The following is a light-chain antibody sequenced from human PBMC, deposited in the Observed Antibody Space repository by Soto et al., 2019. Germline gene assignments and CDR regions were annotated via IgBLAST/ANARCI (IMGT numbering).Light chain of an antibody. V-gene: IGKV1-5*03. J-gene: IGKJ1*01. Sequence: TGAASVGDRVTITCRASQNINSWLAWYQQKPGKAPKLLIYEASSLEKGVPARFGGSGSGTEFTLTISSLQPDDFATYYCQQYETFSGTFGPGTKVDIK. CDR3: QQYETFSGT. CDR2: EAS. CDR1: QNINSW.